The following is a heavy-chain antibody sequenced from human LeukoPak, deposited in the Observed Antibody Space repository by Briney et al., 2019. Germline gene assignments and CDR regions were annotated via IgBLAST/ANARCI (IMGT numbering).Heavy chain of an antibody. CDR3: GGSEDGYIDY. CDR2: IKTDGTNT. J-gene: IGHJ4*02. CDR1: GFTFTRHW. V-gene: IGHV3-74*01. D-gene: IGHD5-24*01. Sequence: GGSLRLSCAAFGFTFTRHWMHWVRQAPGKGLEWVSRIKTDGTNTIYADFVEGRFTISRDNARNTLYLQMSSLRAGDTAVYYCGGSEDGYIDYWGQGTLVTVSS.